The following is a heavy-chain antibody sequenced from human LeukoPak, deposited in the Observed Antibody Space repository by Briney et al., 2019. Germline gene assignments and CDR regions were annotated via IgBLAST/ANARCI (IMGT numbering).Heavy chain of an antibody. V-gene: IGHV3-7*03. CDR2: IKEDGSAK. Sequence: GGSLRLSCAASGFSFNRYWMSWVRQAPGKGLEWVANIKEDGSAKYYVDSVKGRFIISRDNAINSLYLQMNSLRVEDTAVYYCARASGGYGGDAFDIWGQGTMVTVSS. CDR1: GFSFNRYW. D-gene: IGHD4-23*01. J-gene: IGHJ3*02. CDR3: ARASGGYGGDAFDI.